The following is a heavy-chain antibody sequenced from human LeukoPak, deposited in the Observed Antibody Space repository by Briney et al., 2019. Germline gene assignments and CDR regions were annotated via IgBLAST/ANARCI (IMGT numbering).Heavy chain of an antibody. D-gene: IGHD3-10*01. CDR1: GFTFSNYD. Sequence: PGGSLRLSCAASGFTFSNYDTHWVRQATGKGLEWVSGIGTAGDIYYPGSVKGRFTISRDNAKNSLFLQMNSLRVEDTAVYYCAKLAKYFYGSETYFFFEHWGQGTPVTASS. J-gene: IGHJ4*02. V-gene: IGHV3-13*01. CDR3: AKLAKYFYGSETYFFFEH. CDR2: IGTAGDI.